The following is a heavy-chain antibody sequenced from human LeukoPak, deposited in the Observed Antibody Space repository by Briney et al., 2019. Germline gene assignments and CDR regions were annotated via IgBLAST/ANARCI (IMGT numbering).Heavy chain of an antibody. V-gene: IGHV3-21*01. CDR3: ARDLSRSRPFDY. Sequence: PGGSLRLSCAASGFTFSSYSMNWVRQAPRKGLEWVSSISSSSSYIYYADSVKGRFTISRDTAKNSLYLQMNSLRDEDTAMYYCARDLSRSRPFDYWGQGTLVTVSS. CDR1: GFTFSSYS. CDR2: ISSSSSYI. J-gene: IGHJ4*02. D-gene: IGHD3-16*02.